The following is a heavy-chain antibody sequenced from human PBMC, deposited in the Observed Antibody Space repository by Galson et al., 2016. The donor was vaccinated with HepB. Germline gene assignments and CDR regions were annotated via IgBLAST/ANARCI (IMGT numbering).Heavy chain of an antibody. D-gene: IGHD3-22*01. J-gene: IGHJ4*02. Sequence: SVKVSCKASGFVFSSSAVQWVRQAPGRGLEWMGWISGDNVHTKSARKFQDRVTLTTDTSTSTAYMELRSLRPDDTAVYYCARDAKDHYDSEGYYYILCDYWGQGTLVTVSS. CDR1: GFVFSSSA. CDR2: ISGDNVHT. CDR3: ARDAKDHYDSEGYYYILCDY. V-gene: IGHV1-18*01.